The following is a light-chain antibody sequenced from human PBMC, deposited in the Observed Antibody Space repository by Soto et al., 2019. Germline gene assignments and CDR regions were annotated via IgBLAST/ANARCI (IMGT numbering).Light chain of an antibody. CDR1: SSDVGGYNY. CDR2: EVS. J-gene: IGLJ1*01. V-gene: IGLV2-14*01. CDR3: SLYTSSSTPLYV. Sequence: QSVLTQPASVSGSPGQSITISCTGTSSDVGGYNYVSWYQQHPGKAPNLMIYEVSNRPSGVSNRFSGSKSGNTASLTISGLQAEDEADYYCSLYTSSSTPLYVFGTGTKVTVL.